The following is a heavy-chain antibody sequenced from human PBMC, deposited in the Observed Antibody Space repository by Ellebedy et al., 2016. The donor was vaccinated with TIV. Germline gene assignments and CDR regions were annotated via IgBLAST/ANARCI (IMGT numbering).Heavy chain of an antibody. J-gene: IGHJ4*02. CDR1: GYTFNSYG. Sequence: AASVKVSCKASGYTFNSYGITWVRQAPGQGLEWVGWISAYNGNTEYAQKLHGRVTMTTDISTSTAYMDLTSLTSDDTAVYYCVRSWYSGSFYFDYWGQGTLVTVSS. CDR3: VRSWYSGSFYFDY. V-gene: IGHV1-18*01. CDR2: ISAYNGNT. D-gene: IGHD1-26*01.